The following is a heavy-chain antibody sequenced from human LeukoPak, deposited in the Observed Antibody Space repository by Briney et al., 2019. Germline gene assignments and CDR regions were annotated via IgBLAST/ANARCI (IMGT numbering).Heavy chain of an antibody. J-gene: IGHJ3*02. D-gene: IGHD2-8*02. V-gene: IGHV3-30*18. CDR3: AKDMRVLAGALNAFDI. Sequence: GGSLRLSCAASGFTFSSYGMHWVRQAPGKGLEWVAVIPYDGSNKYYADSVKGRFTISRDNSKNTLYLQMNSLRAEDTAVHYCAKDMRVLAGALNAFDIWGQGTMVTVSS. CDR2: IPYDGSNK. CDR1: GFTFSSYG.